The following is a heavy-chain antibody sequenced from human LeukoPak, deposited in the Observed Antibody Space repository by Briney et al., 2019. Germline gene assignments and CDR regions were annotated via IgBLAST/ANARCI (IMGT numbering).Heavy chain of an antibody. V-gene: IGHV1-69*02. CDR2: IIPILGIA. CDR3: ARADDSIRYFDY. CDR1: GGTFSSYT. D-gene: IGHD3-22*01. J-gene: IGHJ4*02. Sequence: SVKVSCKASGGTFSSYTISWVRQAPGQGLEWMGRIIPILGIANYAQKFQGGVTITADKSTSTAYMELSSLRSEDTAVYYCARADDSIRYFDYWGQGTLVTVSS.